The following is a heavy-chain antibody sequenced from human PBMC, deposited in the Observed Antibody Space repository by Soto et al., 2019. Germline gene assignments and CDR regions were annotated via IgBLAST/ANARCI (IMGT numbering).Heavy chain of an antibody. J-gene: IGHJ6*02. CDR2: ISWDGGST. V-gene: IGHV3-43*01. CDR1: GFTFDDYT. CDR3: AKDQQAAGSTRLDYGMDV. Sequence: GGSLRLSCAASGFTFDDYTMHWVRQAPGKGLEWVSLISWDGGSTYYADSVKGRFTISRDNSKNSLYLQMNSLRTEDTALYYCAKDQQAAGSTRLDYGMDVWGQGTTVT. D-gene: IGHD6-13*01.